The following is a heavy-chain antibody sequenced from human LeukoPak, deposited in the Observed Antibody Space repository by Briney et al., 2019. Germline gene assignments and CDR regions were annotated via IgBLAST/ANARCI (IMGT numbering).Heavy chain of an antibody. V-gene: IGHV1-8*01. CDR1: GYTFTSYD. D-gene: IGHD6-13*01. J-gene: IGHJ6*03. CDR2: MNPNSGNT. Sequence: GASVKVSCKASGYTFTSYDINWVRQATGQGLEWMGWMNPNSGNTGYAQKFQGRVTMTRNTSISTAYMELSSLRSEDTAVYYCARYSSSWYASYYYCMDVWGKGTTVTISS. CDR3: ARYSSSWYASYYYCMDV.